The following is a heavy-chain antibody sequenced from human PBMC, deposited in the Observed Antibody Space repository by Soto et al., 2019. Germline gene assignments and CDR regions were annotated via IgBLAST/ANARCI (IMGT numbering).Heavy chain of an antibody. J-gene: IGHJ4*02. CDR3: ARDFSSDPDGYPTNY. D-gene: IGHD5-12*01. V-gene: IGHV3-48*02. Sequence: PGGSLRLSCAASEFTFSSYSMNWVRQAPGKGLEWVSYISSSSSTIYYADSVKGRFTIARDNAKNSLYLQMNSLRDEDTAVYYCARDFSSDPDGYPTNYWGQGTLVTVSS. CDR2: ISSSSSTI. CDR1: EFTFSSYS.